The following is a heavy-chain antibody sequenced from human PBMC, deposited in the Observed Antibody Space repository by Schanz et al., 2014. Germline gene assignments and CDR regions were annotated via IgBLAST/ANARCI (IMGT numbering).Heavy chain of an antibody. D-gene: IGHD1-1*01. Sequence: VELVESGGGLVQPGGSLRLSCAASGFIFSDYYMAWIRQAPGKGPEYVSYISSGGTTTYHSDSVKGRFTISRDNAKNSLYLEMNSLRAEDTALYYCARDRRNADLDYWGQGTLVTVSS. CDR1: GFIFSDYY. V-gene: IGHV3-11*04. CDR3: ARDRRNADLDY. CDR2: ISSGGTTT. J-gene: IGHJ4*02.